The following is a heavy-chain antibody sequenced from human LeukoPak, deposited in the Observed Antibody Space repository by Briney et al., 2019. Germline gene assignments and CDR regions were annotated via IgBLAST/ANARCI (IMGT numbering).Heavy chain of an antibody. D-gene: IGHD1-14*01. V-gene: IGHV4-59*08. CDR1: GGSITSYF. J-gene: IGHJ4*02. Sequence: SETLSLTCTVSGGSITSYFWSWIRQPPGKGLEWIGYISYGGNTNYNPPLKSRVTISVDTSKNQFSLKLNSVTAADTAVYYCARHVGGTTYDYWGQGTLVTVSS. CDR3: ARHVGGTTYDY. CDR2: ISYGGNT.